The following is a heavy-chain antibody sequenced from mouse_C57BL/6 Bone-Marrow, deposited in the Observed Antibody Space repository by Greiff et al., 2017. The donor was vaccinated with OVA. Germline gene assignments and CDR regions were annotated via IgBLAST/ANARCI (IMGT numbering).Heavy chain of an antibody. CDR1: GYTFTSYT. CDR2: INPSSGYT. J-gene: IGHJ3*01. D-gene: IGHD2-4*01. Sequence: VQLQQSGAELARPGASVKMSCKASGYTFTSYTMHWVKQRPGQGLEWIGYINPSSGYTKYNQKVKDKATLTADKSSSTAYMQLGSLTAEDPAVYYCARGLRRGFAYWGQGTLVTVSA. V-gene: IGHV1-4*01. CDR3: ARGLRRGFAY.